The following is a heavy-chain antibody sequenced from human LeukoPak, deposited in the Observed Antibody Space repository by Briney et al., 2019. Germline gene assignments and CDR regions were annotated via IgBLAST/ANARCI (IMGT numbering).Heavy chain of an antibody. Sequence: SVKVSCKASGGSFTSYAISWIRQAPGQGLEWVGGIIPLFDRTTYAPGFQGRVTITADKATSTAYMELSGLTSEDTAVYYCARQQNTVRVMKIDYWGQGTLVTVSS. J-gene: IGHJ4*02. CDR3: ARQQNTVRVMKIDY. V-gene: IGHV1-69*06. D-gene: IGHD3-10*01. CDR2: IIPLFDRT. CDR1: GGSFTSYA.